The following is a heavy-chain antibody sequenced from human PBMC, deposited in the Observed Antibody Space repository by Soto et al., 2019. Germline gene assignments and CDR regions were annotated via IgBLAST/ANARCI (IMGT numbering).Heavy chain of an antibody. Sequence: PSETLSLTCAVYGGSFSGYYWSWIRQPPGKGLEWIGEINHSGSTNYNPSLKSRVTISVDTSKNQFSLKLSSVTAAGTAVYYCARDDYGDTGGMDVWGQGTTVTVSS. D-gene: IGHD4-17*01. CDR1: GGSFSGYY. V-gene: IGHV4-34*01. J-gene: IGHJ6*02. CDR2: INHSGST. CDR3: ARDDYGDTGGMDV.